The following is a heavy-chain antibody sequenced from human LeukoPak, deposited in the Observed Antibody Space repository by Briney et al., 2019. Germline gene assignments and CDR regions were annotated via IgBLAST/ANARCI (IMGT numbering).Heavy chain of an antibody. CDR3: ARGTPSSSGWLYYGMDV. CDR2: ISYDGSNK. J-gene: IGHJ6*02. CDR1: GFTFSSYA. Sequence: PGGSLRLSCAASGFTFSSYAMHWVRQAPGKGLEWVAVISYDGSNKYYADSVKGRFTISRDNSKNTLYLQMNSLRAEDTAVYYCARGTPSSSGWLYYGMDVWGQGTTVTVPS. V-gene: IGHV3-30-3*01. D-gene: IGHD6-19*01.